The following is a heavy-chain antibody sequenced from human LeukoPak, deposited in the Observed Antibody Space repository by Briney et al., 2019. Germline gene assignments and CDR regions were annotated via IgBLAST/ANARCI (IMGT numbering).Heavy chain of an antibody. CDR1: GYSVSDYY. CDR2: INPNTGGT. CDR3: AAPVPGYGALDV. D-gene: IGHD3-9*01. V-gene: IGHV1-2*02. J-gene: IGHJ3*01. Sequence: ASVKVSCKTSGYSVSDYYMHWVRQAPGQGLEWMGWINPNTGGTKYAQEFQGRVTMTGDTSLSIVQMELRSLTADDTAMYYCAAPVPGYGALDVWGQGTMVTVSS.